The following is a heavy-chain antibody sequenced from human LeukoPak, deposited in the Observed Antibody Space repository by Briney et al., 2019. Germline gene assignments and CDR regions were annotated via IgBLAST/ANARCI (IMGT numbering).Heavy chain of an antibody. CDR2: ISGSGGST. CDR1: GFTFSSYA. V-gene: IGHV3-23*01. D-gene: IGHD3-10*01. CDR3: AKVQGSGSYGYYGMDV. Sequence: AGGSLRLSCAASGFTFSSYAMSWVRQAPGKGLEWVSAISGSGGSTYYADSVKGRFTISRDNSKNTLYLQMNSLRAEDTAVYYCAKVQGSGSYGYYGMDVWGQGTTVTVSS. J-gene: IGHJ6*02.